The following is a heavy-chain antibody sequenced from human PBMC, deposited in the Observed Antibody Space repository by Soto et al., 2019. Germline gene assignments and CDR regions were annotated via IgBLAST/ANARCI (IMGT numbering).Heavy chain of an antibody. CDR1: GGSISSGGYY. CDR3: ARAGLGITQIRYFDL. CDR2: IYYSGST. V-gene: IGHV4-31*03. J-gene: IGHJ2*01. D-gene: IGHD7-27*01. Sequence: QVQLQESGPGLVKPSQTLSLTCTVSGGSISSGGYYWSWIRQHPGKGLEWIGYIYYSGSTSYNPSLRSRVTTPGDTSKNQCSLKLSSVTAADTAVYYCARAGLGITQIRYFDLWGRGTLVTVSS.